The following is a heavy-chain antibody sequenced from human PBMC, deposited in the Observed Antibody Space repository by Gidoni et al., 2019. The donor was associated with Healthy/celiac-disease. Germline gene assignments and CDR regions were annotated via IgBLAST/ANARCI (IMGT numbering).Heavy chain of an antibody. CDR1: GGSFSGYY. J-gene: IGHJ4*02. D-gene: IGHD3-3*01. V-gene: IGHV4-34*01. Sequence: QVQLQQWGAGLLKPSENLSLTCAVYGGSFSGYYWSWLRQPPGKGLEWIGEIHHSGSTNYNPSLKSRVTISVDTSKNQFSLKLSSVTAADTAVYYCAIALITIFGRGRVRYYFDYWGQGTLVTVSS. CDR3: AIALITIFGRGRVRYYFDY. CDR2: IHHSGST.